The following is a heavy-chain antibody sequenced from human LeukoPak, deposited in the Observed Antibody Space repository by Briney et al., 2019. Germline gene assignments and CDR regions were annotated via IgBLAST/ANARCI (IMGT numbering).Heavy chain of an antibody. CDR3: AREGYSSSVLYYFDY. Sequence: SETLSLTCTVSGGSISRSGYYWGWIRQPPGKGLEWIGSIYYTGNTYYNPSLKSRVTISVDMSKNQFSLKLSSVTAADTAVYYCAREGYSSSVLYYFDYWGQGTLVTVSS. J-gene: IGHJ4*02. CDR2: IYYTGNT. D-gene: IGHD6-13*01. CDR1: GGSISRSGYY. V-gene: IGHV4-39*02.